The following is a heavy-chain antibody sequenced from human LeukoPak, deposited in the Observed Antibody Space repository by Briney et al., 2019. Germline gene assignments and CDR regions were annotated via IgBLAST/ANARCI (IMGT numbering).Heavy chain of an antibody. CDR2: INSDGSST. CDR1: GFTFDDYG. V-gene: IGHV3-74*01. J-gene: IGHJ3*02. Sequence: HPGGSLRLSCAASGFTFDDYGLSWVRQAPGKGLVWVSRINSDGSSTSYADSVKGRFTISRDNAKNTLYLQMNSLRAEDTAVYYCARGHDAFDIWGQGTMITVSS. CDR3: ARGHDAFDI.